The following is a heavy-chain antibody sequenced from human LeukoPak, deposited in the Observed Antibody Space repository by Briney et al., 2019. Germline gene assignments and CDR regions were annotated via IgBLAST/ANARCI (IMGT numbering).Heavy chain of an antibody. CDR3: ARIRPGGNSSGWRTVGLVESFDY. Sequence: SVKVSCKASGGTFSSYAISWVRQSPGQGLEWMGRIIPILGIANYAQKFQGRVTITADKSTSPAYMELSSLRSEATAVYYCARIRPGGNSSGWRTVGLVESFDYWGQGTLVTVSS. D-gene: IGHD6-19*01. CDR1: GGTFSSYA. J-gene: IGHJ4*02. CDR2: IIPILGIA. V-gene: IGHV1-69*04.